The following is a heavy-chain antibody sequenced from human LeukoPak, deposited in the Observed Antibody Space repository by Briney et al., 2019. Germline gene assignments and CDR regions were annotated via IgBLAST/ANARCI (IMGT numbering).Heavy chain of an antibody. J-gene: IGHJ4*02. D-gene: IGHD6-6*01. CDR2: INPNSGGA. CDR1: GGTFSSYA. CDR3: ARDRAEWGSSSTTDYFDY. V-gene: IGHV1-2*06. Sequence: GSSVKVSCKASGGTFSSYAISWVRQAPGQGLEWMGRINPNSGGANYAQKFQGRVTMTRDTSISTAYMELSRLRSDDTAVYYCARDRAEWGSSSTTDYFDYWGQGTLVTVSS.